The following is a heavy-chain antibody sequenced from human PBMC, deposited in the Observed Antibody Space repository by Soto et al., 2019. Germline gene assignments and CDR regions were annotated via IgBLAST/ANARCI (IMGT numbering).Heavy chain of an antibody. D-gene: IGHD2-21*01. V-gene: IGHV3-9*01. J-gene: IGHJ3*01. CDR3: AKDKGTLWNVRNDAFDV. CDR2: INWNSAGT. Sequence: EVQLVESGGGLVQPGRSLRLSCAASGFTFDDFVMHWVRQAPGKGLEWVSTINWNSAGTDYADSVRGRFTISRDNAKNSLYLQMNSLRVEDTALYYSAKDKGTLWNVRNDAFDVWGQGIMVTVSS. CDR1: GFTFDDFV.